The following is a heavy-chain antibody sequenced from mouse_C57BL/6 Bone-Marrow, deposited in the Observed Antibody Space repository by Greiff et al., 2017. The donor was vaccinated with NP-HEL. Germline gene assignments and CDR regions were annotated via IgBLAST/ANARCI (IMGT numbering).Heavy chain of an antibody. CDR1: GFTFSDYY. V-gene: IGHV5-16*01. D-gene: IGHD2-1*01. J-gene: IGHJ2*01. CDR3: ARDLLFDY. Sequence: DVKLVESEGGLVQPGRSMKLSCTASGFTFSDYYMAWVRQVPEKGLEWVANINYDGSSTYYLDSLKSRFIISRDNAKNILYLQMSSLKSEDTATYYCARDLLFDYWGQGTTLTVSS. CDR2: INYDGSST.